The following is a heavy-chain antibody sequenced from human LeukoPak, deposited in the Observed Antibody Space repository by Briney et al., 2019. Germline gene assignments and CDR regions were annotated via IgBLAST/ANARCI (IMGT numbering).Heavy chain of an antibody. CDR3: ASSSSTYYGMDV. D-gene: IGHD6-6*01. CDR1: GGTFSSYA. Sequence: SVKVSCKASGGTFSSYAISWVRQAPGQGLEWMGGIIPIFGTANYAQKFQGRVTITADESTSTAYMELGSLRSEDTAVYYCASSSSTYYGMDVWGQGTTVTVSS. J-gene: IGHJ6*02. CDR2: IIPIFGTA. V-gene: IGHV1-69*13.